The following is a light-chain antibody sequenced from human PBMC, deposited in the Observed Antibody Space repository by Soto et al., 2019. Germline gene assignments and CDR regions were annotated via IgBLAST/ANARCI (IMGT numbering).Light chain of an antibody. CDR3: QQYNNWPPWT. V-gene: IGKV3-15*01. CDR2: GAS. Sequence: EIVMTQSPANLSVSPGERATLSCRASQSVSSNLAWYQQKPGQAPRRLIYGASTRATGIPARFSGSGSGTEFTLTISSRQSEDFAVYYFQQYNNWPPWTFGQGTKVEIK. CDR1: QSVSSN. J-gene: IGKJ1*01.